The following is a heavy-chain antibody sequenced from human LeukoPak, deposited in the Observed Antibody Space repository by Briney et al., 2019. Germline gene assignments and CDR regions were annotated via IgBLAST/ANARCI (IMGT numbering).Heavy chain of an antibody. J-gene: IGHJ4*02. Sequence: ASVNVSCKVSGYTLTELSMHWLRQAPGKGRDWMGGFDPEDGETIYAQKYQGRVTMTEDTSTHPAYMELSSLRSEDTAVYYCATGGYDSSGLYFDYWRQGTLVTVSS. CDR1: GYTLTELS. CDR3: ATGGYDSSGLYFDY. V-gene: IGHV1-24*01. D-gene: IGHD3-22*01. CDR2: FDPEDGET.